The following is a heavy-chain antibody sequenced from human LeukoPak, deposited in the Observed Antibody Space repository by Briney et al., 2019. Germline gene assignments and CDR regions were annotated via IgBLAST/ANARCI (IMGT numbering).Heavy chain of an antibody. CDR2: ISAYNGNT. D-gene: IGHD4-17*01. J-gene: IGHJ5*02. CDR1: GYTFTSYG. V-gene: IGHV1-18*01. CDR3: AREMTTVTTRNGWFDP. Sequence: ASVKVSCKASGYTFTSYGISWVRQAPGQGLEWTGWISAYNGNTNYAQKLQGRVTMTTDTSTSTAYMELRSLRSDDTAVYYCAREMTTVTTRNGWFDPWGQGTLVTVSS.